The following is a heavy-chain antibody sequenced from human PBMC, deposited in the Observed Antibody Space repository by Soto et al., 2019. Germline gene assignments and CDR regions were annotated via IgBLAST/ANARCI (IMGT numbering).Heavy chain of an antibody. CDR3: AKDRGWLEQRVDY. Sequence: GGSLRLSCAASGFTFSSYAMSWVRQAPGKGLEWVSAISGSGGSTYYADSVKGRFTISRDNSKNTLYLQMNSLRAEDTAVYSGAKDRGWLEQRVDYWGQGTLVTVSS. CDR2: ISGSGGST. D-gene: IGHD6-19*01. CDR1: GFTFSSYA. V-gene: IGHV3-23*01. J-gene: IGHJ4*02.